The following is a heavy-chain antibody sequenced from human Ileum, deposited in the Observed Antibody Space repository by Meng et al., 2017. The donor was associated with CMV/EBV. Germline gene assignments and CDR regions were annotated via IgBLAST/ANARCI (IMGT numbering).Heavy chain of an antibody. Sequence: TFSSYAISWGRQAPGQGLEWMGGIIPIFGTANYAQKFQGRVTITTDESTSTAYMELSSLRSEDTAVYYCARSIGYCSSTSCRNWFDPWGQGTLVTVSS. D-gene: IGHD2-2*01. J-gene: IGHJ5*02. CDR2: IIPIFGTA. CDR3: ARSIGYCSSTSCRNWFDP. CDR1: TFSSYA. V-gene: IGHV1-69*05.